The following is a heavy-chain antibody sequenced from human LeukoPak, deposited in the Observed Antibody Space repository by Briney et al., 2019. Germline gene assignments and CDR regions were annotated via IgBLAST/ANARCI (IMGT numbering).Heavy chain of an antibody. Sequence: ASVMVSCKASGYTFTGYYMHWVRQAPGQGLEWMGWINPNSGGTNYAQKFQGRVTMTRDTSISTAYMELSRLRSDDTAVYYCAKSEYSSGWSFGYWGQGTLVTVSS. J-gene: IGHJ4*02. D-gene: IGHD6-19*01. CDR1: GYTFTGYY. CDR3: AKSEYSSGWSFGY. V-gene: IGHV1-2*02. CDR2: INPNSGGT.